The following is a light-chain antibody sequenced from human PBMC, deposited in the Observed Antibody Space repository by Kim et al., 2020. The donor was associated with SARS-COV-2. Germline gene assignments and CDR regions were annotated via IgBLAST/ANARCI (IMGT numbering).Light chain of an antibody. CDR3: QQSYNTPIT. V-gene: IGKV1-39*01. Sequence: ASVGDRVTSTCRASQSISSYLNWYQQKPGKAPNLLIYAASSLQSGVPSRFSGSESGTDFTLTISSLQPEDFATYYCQQSYNTPITFGQGTRLEIK. J-gene: IGKJ5*01. CDR2: AAS. CDR1: QSISSY.